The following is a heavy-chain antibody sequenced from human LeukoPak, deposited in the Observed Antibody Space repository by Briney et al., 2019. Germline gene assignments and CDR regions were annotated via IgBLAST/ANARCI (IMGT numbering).Heavy chain of an antibody. CDR1: GFTFSSYA. CDR3: ARGGPLGYSYGRTGSFDY. J-gene: IGHJ4*02. D-gene: IGHD5-18*01. CDR2: ISYDGSNK. V-gene: IGHV3-30*04. Sequence: GRSLRLSCAASGFTFSSYAMHWVRQAPGKGLEWVAVISYDGSNKYYADSVKGRFTISRDNSKNTLYLQMNSLRAEDTAVHYCARGGPLGYSYGRTGSFDYWGQGTLVTVSS.